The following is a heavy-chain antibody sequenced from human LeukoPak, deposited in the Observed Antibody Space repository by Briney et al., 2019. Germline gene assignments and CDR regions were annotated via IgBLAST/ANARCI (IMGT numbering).Heavy chain of an antibody. J-gene: IGHJ6*02. CDR1: GYTFTGFY. Sequence: ASVKVSCKASGYTFTGFYIHWVRQAPGQGLECMGWINPNSGDTNYAQNLQGRVTMTRDTSISTAYMELSRLTSDDTAVYYCARDSHIREVTIFGVVSYYYYYGMDVWGQGTTVTVSS. V-gene: IGHV1-2*02. CDR3: ARDSHIREVTIFGVVSYYYYYGMDV. CDR2: INPNSGDT. D-gene: IGHD3-3*01.